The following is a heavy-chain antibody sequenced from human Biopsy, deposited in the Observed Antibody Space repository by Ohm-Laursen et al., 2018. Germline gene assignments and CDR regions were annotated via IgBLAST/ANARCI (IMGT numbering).Heavy chain of an antibody. J-gene: IGHJ4*02. V-gene: IGHV4-4*07. D-gene: IGHD5-12*01. CDR2: IYTSGST. Sequence: PSQTLSLTCNVSGGDINNYYWSWIRQPAGKGPEWIGRIYTSGSTNYNPSLKSRVTMSVDTSKNQFSLKLTSLTAADTAVYFCAAVDYSAYTTVDHWGQGTLITVSS. CDR1: GGDINNYY. CDR3: AAVDYSAYTTVDH.